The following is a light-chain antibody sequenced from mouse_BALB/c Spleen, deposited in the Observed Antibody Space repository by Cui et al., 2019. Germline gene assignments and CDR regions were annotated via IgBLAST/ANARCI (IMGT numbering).Light chain of an antibody. CDR2: STS. V-gene: IGKV4-79*01. CDR1: SSVSSSY. CDR3: QQWSSYT. Sequence: QFVLTQSPAIMSASPGEKVTLTCSASSSVSSSYLYWYQQKPGSSPKLWIYSTSNLASGVPARFSGSGSGTSYSLTISSMEAEDAASYFCQQWSSYTFGGGTKLEIK. J-gene: IGKJ2*01.